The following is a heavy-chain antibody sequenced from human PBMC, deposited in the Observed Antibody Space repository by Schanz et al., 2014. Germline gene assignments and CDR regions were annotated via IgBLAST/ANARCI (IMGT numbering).Heavy chain of an antibody. D-gene: IGHD1-26*01. CDR1: GFTFSSYS. J-gene: IGHJ2*01. CDR3: ARNRGSGGQNWYFDL. Sequence: EVQLVESGGGLVQPGGSLRLSCVASGFTFSSYSMNWVRQAPGKGLEWVSFINTGSNYINYADSVKGRFTISRDNTKNSLFLQLNSLRADDTAVYYCARNRGSGGQNWYFDLWGRGTLVTVSS. CDR2: INTGSNYI. V-gene: IGHV3-48*04.